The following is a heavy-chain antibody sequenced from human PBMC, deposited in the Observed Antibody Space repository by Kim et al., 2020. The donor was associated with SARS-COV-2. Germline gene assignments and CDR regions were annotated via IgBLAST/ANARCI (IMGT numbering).Heavy chain of an antibody. Sequence: SETLSLTCTVSISSITGYYWSWIRQPPEKGLEWIGYIHDSGTTSYNPSLKSRVTISVDTSKKQFSLKLNSVTAADAAVYYCARDRGGDSYFDCWGQGILFTVSS. CDR2: IHDSGTT. D-gene: IGHD4-17*01. CDR1: ISSITGYY. CDR3: ARDRGGDSYFDC. J-gene: IGHJ4*02. V-gene: IGHV4-59*01.